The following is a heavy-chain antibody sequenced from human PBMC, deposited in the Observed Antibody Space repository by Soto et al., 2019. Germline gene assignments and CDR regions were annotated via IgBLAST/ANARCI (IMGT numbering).Heavy chain of an antibody. D-gene: IGHD2-21*02. V-gene: IGHV1-46*02. CDR3: ARGGHIAVVTDSFDY. J-gene: IGHJ4*02. CDR1: GYTLNTYY. CDR2: IHPSGGGS. Sequence: QVQLVQSGAEVKKPGASVKVSCKPSGYTLNTYYLHWVRQAPGQGLEWMGIIHPSGGGSTYAQKFLGRVTLTRDTSTSTGFMELSSLGSADTAVYYCARGGHIAVVTDSFDYWGQETLVTVSS.